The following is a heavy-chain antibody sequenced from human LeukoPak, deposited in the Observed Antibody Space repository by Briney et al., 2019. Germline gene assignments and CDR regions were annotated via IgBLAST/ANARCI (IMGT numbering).Heavy chain of an antibody. CDR3: ARDLAWDAFDI. CDR2: ISSSSTYI. J-gene: IGHJ3*02. CDR1: GFTFSSST. V-gene: IGHV3-21*01. Sequence: PGGSLRLSCAASGFTFSSSTMTWVRQSPGKGLEWVSSISSSSTYIYYADSVKGRFIISRDNAKNSLYLQMNSLRAEDTAVYYCARDLAWDAFDIWGQGTMVTVSS.